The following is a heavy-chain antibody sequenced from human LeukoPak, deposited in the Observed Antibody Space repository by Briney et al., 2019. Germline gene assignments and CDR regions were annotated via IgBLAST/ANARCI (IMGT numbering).Heavy chain of an antibody. Sequence: SETLSLTCTVSGGSTSSYYWSWIRQPPGKGLEWIGYIYYSGGTNYNPSLKSRVTISVDTSKNQFSLKLSSVTAADTAVYYCARGGLTTVTTMIYRHWGQGTLVTVSS. CDR1: GGSTSSYY. D-gene: IGHD4-17*01. CDR3: ARGGLTTVTTMIYRH. J-gene: IGHJ4*02. V-gene: IGHV4-59*01. CDR2: IYYSGGT.